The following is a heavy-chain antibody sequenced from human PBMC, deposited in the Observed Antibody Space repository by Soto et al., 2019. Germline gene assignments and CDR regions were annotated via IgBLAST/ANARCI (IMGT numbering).Heavy chain of an antibody. CDR1: GFTFSRYA. D-gene: IGHD2-15*01. CDR3: AKRYGGPGGKMYMDA. CDR2: ISFSGGNI. Sequence: EVQLLESGGGLVQPGGSLRLSCAASGFTFSRYAMSWVRQAPGKGLEWVSTISFSGGNIYCADSVKGRFTISRDNSKNTLSLQMNSLRAEDTAVYYCAKRYGGPGGKMYMDAWGKGTTVTVSS. V-gene: IGHV3-23*01. J-gene: IGHJ6*03.